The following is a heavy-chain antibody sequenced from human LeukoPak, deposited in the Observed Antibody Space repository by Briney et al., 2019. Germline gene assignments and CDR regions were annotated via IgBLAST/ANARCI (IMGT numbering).Heavy chain of an antibody. CDR2: IDPYNGNT. J-gene: IGHJ3*01. CDR3: ARGVGNEGLTM. Sequence: VKVSCKASGYTFTGYYMHWVRQAPGQGLEWMGWIDPYNGNTNYAQNFQGRVTMTTEASTNTADMEVTSLRSDDTAVYYCARGVGNEGLTMWGQGTSVTVSS. CDR1: GYTFTGYY. D-gene: IGHD3-3*01. V-gene: IGHV1-18*04.